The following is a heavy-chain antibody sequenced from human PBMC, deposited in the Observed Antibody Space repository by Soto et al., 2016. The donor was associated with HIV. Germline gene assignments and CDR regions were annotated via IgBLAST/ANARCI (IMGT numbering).Heavy chain of an antibody. CDR3: ARGGGIYCSSTSCYASNFDY. Sequence: QVQLVQAGAEVKKPGASVKVSCKASGYTFTSHGISWVRQAPGQGLEWMGWISADNGNTDYAENLQGRVTMTTDTSTSTAYMELRSLRSDDTAVYYCARGGGIYCSSTSCYASNFDYWARERWSPSPQ. CDR1: GYTFTSHG. J-gene: IGHJ4*02. CDR2: ISADNGNT. D-gene: IGHD2-2*01. V-gene: IGHV1-18*01.